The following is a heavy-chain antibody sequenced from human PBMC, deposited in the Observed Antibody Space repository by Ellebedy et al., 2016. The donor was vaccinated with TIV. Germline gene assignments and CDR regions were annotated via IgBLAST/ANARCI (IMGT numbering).Heavy chain of an antibody. J-gene: IGHJ6*02. V-gene: IGHV4-30-4*08. CDR1: GGSISSYY. CDR2: IYYTGSS. Sequence: MPSETLSLTCTVSGGSISSYYWSWIRQSPGKGLEWIGNIYYTGSSYYNPSLKSRATISLDTSKTQFSLKLTSVTAADTAVYYCARDLTTVTFHGMDVWGQGTTVTVSS. D-gene: IGHD4-17*01. CDR3: ARDLTTVTFHGMDV.